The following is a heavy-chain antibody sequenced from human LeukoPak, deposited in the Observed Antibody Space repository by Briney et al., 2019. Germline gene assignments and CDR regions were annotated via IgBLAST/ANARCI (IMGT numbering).Heavy chain of an antibody. D-gene: IGHD1-26*01. CDR3: ARHPDGSYQVY. J-gene: IGHJ4*02. CDR1: GYSITRYW. Sequence: GESLKISCKGSGYSITRYWNGWGRHMPGKGLEWRGIIYPGDCDTKYSPSLQGQVTISADKSISTAYLQWSSLKASDTALYYCARHPDGSYQVYWGQGTLVSVS. V-gene: IGHV5-51*01. CDR2: IYPGDCDT.